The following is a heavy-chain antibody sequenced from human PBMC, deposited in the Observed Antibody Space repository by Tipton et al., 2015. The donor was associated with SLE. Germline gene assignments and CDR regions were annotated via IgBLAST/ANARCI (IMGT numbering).Heavy chain of an antibody. CDR2: IYYSGST. D-gene: IGHD6-19*01. V-gene: IGHV4-39*07. Sequence: TLSLTCTVSGGSISSSSYYWGWIRQPPGKGLEWIGSIYYSGSTYYNPSLKSRVTISVDTSKNQFSLKLSSVTAADTAVYYCASRPSYSSGWYYFDYWGQGTLVTVSS. J-gene: IGHJ4*02. CDR1: GGSISSSSYY. CDR3: ASRPSYSSGWYYFDY.